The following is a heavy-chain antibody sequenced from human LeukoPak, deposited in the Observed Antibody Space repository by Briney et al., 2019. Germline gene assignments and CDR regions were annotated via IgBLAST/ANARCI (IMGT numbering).Heavy chain of an antibody. V-gene: IGHV3-15*01. J-gene: IGHJ5*02. D-gene: IGHD5-12*01. CDR2: IKSKTDGGTT. CDR3: TTDPIVATPWFDP. CDR1: GFTFSNAW. Sequence: KPGGSLRLSCAASGFTFSNAWMSWVRQAPGKGLEWVGRIKSKTDGGTTDYAATVKGRFTISRDDSKNTLYLQMNSLKTEDTAVYYCTTDPIVATPWFDPWGQGTLVTVSS.